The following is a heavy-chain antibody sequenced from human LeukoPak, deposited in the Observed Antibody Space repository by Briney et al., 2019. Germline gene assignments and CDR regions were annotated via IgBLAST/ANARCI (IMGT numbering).Heavy chain of an antibody. Sequence: ASVKVSCKASGYTFTSYDINWVRQATGQGLEWMGRMNPNSGNTGYAQKLQGRVTMTTDTSTNTAYMELRSLRSDDTAVYYCAREAPVAAGSDAFDIWGQGTMVTVSS. CDR2: MNPNSGNT. CDR3: AREAPVAAGSDAFDI. J-gene: IGHJ3*02. V-gene: IGHV1-8*01. D-gene: IGHD6-19*01. CDR1: GYTFTSYD.